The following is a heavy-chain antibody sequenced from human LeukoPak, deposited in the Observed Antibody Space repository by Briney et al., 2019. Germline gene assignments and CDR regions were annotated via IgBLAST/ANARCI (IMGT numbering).Heavy chain of an antibody. CDR1: GGSFSGYY. Sequence: SETLSLTCAVYGGSFSGYYWSWIRQPPGKGLEWIGEINHSGSTNYNPSLKSRVTISVDTSENQFSLKLSSVTAADTAVYYCARNDIAAAGYNWFDPWGQGTLVTVSS. D-gene: IGHD6-13*01. CDR2: INHSGST. J-gene: IGHJ5*02. CDR3: ARNDIAAAGYNWFDP. V-gene: IGHV4-34*01.